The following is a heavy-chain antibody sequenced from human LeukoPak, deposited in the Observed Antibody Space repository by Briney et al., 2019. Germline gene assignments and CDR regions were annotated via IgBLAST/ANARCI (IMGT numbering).Heavy chain of an antibody. V-gene: IGHV3-11*01. J-gene: IGHJ6*02. CDR2: XXSSGNTI. CDR3: ASRVVAPSAIYYGMDV. D-gene: IGHD2-2*02. CDR1: GFTFSXXY. Sequence: GGSLRLSCAASGFTFSXXYMSWIRQAPGKGLEXXXXXXSSGNTIXXXXXXXXRXTISXXNAANSLYLQMNSLGAEDTAVYYCASRVVAPSAIYYGMDVWGQGTTVTVSS.